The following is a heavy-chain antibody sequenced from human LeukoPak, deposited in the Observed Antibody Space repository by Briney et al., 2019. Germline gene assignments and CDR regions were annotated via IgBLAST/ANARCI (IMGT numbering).Heavy chain of an antibody. D-gene: IGHD6-13*01. V-gene: IGHV3-11*01. Sequence: PGGSLRLSCAASGFTFSDYYMSWIRQAPGKGLEWVSYISSSGSTIYYADSVKGRFTITRDNAKKSLYLQMNSLRAEDTAVYYCARYSSSWYLYYYYYYMDVWGKGTTVTVSS. J-gene: IGHJ6*03. CDR2: ISSSGSTI. CDR3: ARYSSSWYLYYYYYYMDV. CDR1: GFTFSDYY.